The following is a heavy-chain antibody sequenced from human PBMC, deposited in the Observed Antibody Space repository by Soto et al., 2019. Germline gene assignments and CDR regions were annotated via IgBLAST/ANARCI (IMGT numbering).Heavy chain of an antibody. J-gene: IGHJ4*02. CDR1: GFTFSSYW. V-gene: IGHV3-7*05. CDR3: ARDHAYYDILTGYYSSGGHDY. CDR2: IKQDGSEK. Sequence: EVQLVESGGGLVQPGGSLRLSCAASGFTFSSYWMSWVRQAPGKGLEWVAHIKQDGSEKYYVDSVKGRFTISRDNAKNSLYLQMNSLRAEDTAVYYCARDHAYYDILTGYYSSGGHDYWGQGTLVTVSS. D-gene: IGHD3-9*01.